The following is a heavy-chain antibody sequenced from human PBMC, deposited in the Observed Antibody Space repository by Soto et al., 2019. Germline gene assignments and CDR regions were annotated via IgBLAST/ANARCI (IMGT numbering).Heavy chain of an antibody. V-gene: IGHV3-64*04. CDR1: GFTFSCYA. D-gene: IGHD2-15*01. CDR2: ISSNGGST. Sequence: GSLRLSCSASGFTFSCYAMHWVRQAPGKGLEYVSAISSNGGSTYYADSVKGRFTISRDNSKNTLYLQMNSLRAEDTAVYYCARGGSRMSQVDAFDIWGQGAMVTVSS. J-gene: IGHJ3*02. CDR3: ARGGSRMSQVDAFDI.